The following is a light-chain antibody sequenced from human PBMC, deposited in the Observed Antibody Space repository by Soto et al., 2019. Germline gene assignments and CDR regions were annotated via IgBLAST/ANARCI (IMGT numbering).Light chain of an antibody. CDR2: WAS. CDR3: QQYYTTPVT. V-gene: IGKV4-1*01. CDR1: QTVLHGSNY. Sequence: DIVMTQSPDSLAVSLGARATINCKSSQTVLHGSNYLAWYQQKPGQPPKLLIYWASTRESGVPDRFSGSGSGTDFTLTISSLQAEDVAIYYCQQYYTTPVTFGQGTKVEIK. J-gene: IGKJ1*01.